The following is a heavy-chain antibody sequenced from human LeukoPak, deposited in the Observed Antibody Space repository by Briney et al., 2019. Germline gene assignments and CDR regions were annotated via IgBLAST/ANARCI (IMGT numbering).Heavy chain of an antibody. V-gene: IGHV3-21*01. D-gene: IGHD6-19*01. CDR2: ISSSSSYI. J-gene: IGHJ4*02. CDR3: ARGGHSFYSSGWYLDY. Sequence: GGSLRLSCAASGFTFSSYSMNWVRQAPGKGLEWVSSISSSSSYIYYADSAKGRFTISGDNAKNSLYLQMNSLRAKDTAVYYCARGGHSFYSSGWYLDYWGQGTLVTVSS. CDR1: GFTFSSYS.